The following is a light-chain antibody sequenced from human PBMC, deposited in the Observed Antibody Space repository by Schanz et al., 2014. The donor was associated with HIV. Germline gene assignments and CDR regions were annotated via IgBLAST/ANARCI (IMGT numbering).Light chain of an antibody. V-gene: IGLV1-47*01. Sequence: QSVLTQPPSASGTPGQRVTIFCSGSSSNIGSNYVYWYQQLPGTAPKLLIFDNYQRPSEIPDRFSGSKSGASATLAITGLQTGDEAHYYCAVWDNALSSVMFGGGTKLTVL. CDR3: AVWDNALSSVM. CDR1: SSNIGSNY. J-gene: IGLJ3*02. CDR2: DNY.